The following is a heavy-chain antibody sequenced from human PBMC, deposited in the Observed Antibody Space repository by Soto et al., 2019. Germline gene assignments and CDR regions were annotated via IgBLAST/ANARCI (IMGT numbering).Heavy chain of an antibody. V-gene: IGHV1-46*01. D-gene: IGHD3-22*01. J-gene: IGHJ4*02. CDR3: ARDINYYDSSGYYYPFDY. CDR1: GYTFTSYY. Sequence: GASVKVSCKASGYTFTSYYMHWVRQAPGQGLEWMGIINPSGGSTSYAQKFQGRVTMTRDTSTSTVYMELSSLRSEDTAVYYCARDINYYDSSGYYYPFDYWGQGTLVTVSS. CDR2: INPSGGST.